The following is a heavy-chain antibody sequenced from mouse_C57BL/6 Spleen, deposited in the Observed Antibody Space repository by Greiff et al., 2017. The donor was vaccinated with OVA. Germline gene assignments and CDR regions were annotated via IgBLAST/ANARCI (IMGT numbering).Heavy chain of an antibody. V-gene: IGHV1-82*01. CDR3: ARSEGYAMDY. J-gene: IGHJ4*01. Sequence: VQLQESGPELVKPGASVKISCKASGYAFSSSWMNWVKQRPGKGLEWIGRIYPGDGDTNYNGKFKGKATLTADKSSSTAYMQRSSLTSEDSAVYFCARSEGYAMDYWGQGTSVTVSS. CDR2: IYPGDGDT. CDR1: GYAFSSSW.